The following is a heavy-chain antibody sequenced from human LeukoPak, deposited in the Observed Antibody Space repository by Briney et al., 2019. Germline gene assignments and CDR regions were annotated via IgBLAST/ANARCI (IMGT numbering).Heavy chain of an antibody. D-gene: IGHD2-15*01. Sequence: PGGSLRLSCAASGFTFYDYTMHWVRQAPGKGLEWVSLISWDGGSTYYADSVKGRFTISRDNSKNSLYLQMNSLRTEDTALYYCAPLGGMREFDYWGQGTLVTVSS. CDR3: APLGGMREFDY. J-gene: IGHJ4*02. V-gene: IGHV3-43*01. CDR1: GFTFYDYT. CDR2: ISWDGGST.